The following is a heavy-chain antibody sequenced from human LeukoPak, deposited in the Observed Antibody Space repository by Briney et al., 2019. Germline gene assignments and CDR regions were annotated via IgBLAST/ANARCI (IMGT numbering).Heavy chain of an antibody. CDR1: GFTFSSYS. CDR2: ISSSSSYI. CDR3: ARYGNYYGMDV. V-gene: IGHV3-21*01. J-gene: IGHJ6*02. D-gene: IGHD4-17*01. Sequence: GGSLRLSCAASGFTFSSYSMNWVRQAPGKGLEWVSSISSSSSYIYYADSVKGRFTISRDNAKNSLYLQMNSLRAEDTAVYCCARYGNYYGMDVWGQGTTVTVSS.